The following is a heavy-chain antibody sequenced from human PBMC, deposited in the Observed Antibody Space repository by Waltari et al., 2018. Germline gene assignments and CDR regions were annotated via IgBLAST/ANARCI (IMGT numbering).Heavy chain of an antibody. J-gene: IGHJ4*02. D-gene: IGHD2-15*01. CDR2: IKRDPDGGTI. V-gene: IGHV3-15*07. CDR1: GFTLSSAW. CDR3: TTDEYCSGGRCYSVDC. Sequence: EVQVVESGGGLVKPGGSLRLSCAASGFTLSSAWIHGVRQAPGKGLEWVGRIKRDPDGGTIDYAGTVKGRFTISRDDSKNTLYLQMNSLKSEDTAVYYCTTDEYCSGGRCYSVDCWGQGTLVTVSS.